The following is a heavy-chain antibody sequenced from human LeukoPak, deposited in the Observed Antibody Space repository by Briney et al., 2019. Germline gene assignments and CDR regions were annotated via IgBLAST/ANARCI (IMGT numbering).Heavy chain of an antibody. V-gene: IGHV4-59*01. D-gene: IGHD6-13*01. Sequence: GSLRLSCAASGFTFSSYSMNWVRQAPGKGLEWIGYIYYSGSTNYNPSLKSRVTISVDTSKNQFSLKLSSVTAADTAVYYCARDGWDSSSFEYFQHWGQGTLVTVSS. CDR1: GFTFSSYS. CDR2: IYYSGST. J-gene: IGHJ1*01. CDR3: ARDGWDSSSFEYFQH.